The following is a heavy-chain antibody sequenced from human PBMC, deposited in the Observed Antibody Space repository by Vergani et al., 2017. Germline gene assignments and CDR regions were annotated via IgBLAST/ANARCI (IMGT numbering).Heavy chain of an antibody. V-gene: IGHV5-51*01. CDR2: IYPGDSDT. D-gene: IGHD6-19*01. Sequence: EVQLVQSGAEVKTPGESLKISCKGSGYSFTSYWIGWVRQMPGKGLEWMGIIYPGDSDTRYSPSFQGQVTISADKSISTAYLQWSSLKASDTAMYYCARHRKSAVAGKGYFDYWGQGTLVTVSS. J-gene: IGHJ4*02. CDR1: GYSFTSYW. CDR3: ARHRKSAVAGKGYFDY.